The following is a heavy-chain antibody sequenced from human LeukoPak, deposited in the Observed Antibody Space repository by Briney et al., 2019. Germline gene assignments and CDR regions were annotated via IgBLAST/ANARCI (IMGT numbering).Heavy chain of an antibody. V-gene: IGHV4-38-2*01. J-gene: IGHJ5*02. D-gene: IGHD3-16*01. CDR1: DYSISSGYY. CDR2: IYHSVST. CDR3: ARHLSQRRGGFEH. Sequence: SETLSLTYAVPDYSISSGYYWGWIRQPPGKGLEWMGTIYHSVSTYYSPSLKSRVALSVDTSKNQFSLKLSSVTAADTVVYYCARHLSQRRGGFEHWGQGTLVTVSS.